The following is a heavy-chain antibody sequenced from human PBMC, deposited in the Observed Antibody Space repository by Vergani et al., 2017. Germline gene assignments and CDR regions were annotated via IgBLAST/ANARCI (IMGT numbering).Heavy chain of an antibody. CDR3: ARLDMIRVGVPRPWYFDL. D-gene: IGHD3-3*01. CDR2: ISSSGSTI. J-gene: IGHJ2*01. Sequence: QVQLVESGGGLVKPGGSLRLSCAASGFTFSDYYVSWIRQAPGKGLEWVSYISSSGSTIYYADSVKGRFTISRDNAKTSLYLQINSLRAEDTAVYYCARLDMIRVGVPRPWYFDLWGRVTLVTVSS. V-gene: IGHV3-11*01. CDR1: GFTFSDYY.